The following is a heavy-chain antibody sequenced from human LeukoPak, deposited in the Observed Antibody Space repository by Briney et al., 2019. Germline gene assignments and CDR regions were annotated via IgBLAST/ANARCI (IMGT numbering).Heavy chain of an antibody. CDR2: IYPGDSDT. CDR1: GSSFTSYW. Sequence: GESLKISCKGSGSSFTSYWIGWVRQLPGKGLEWMGIIYPGDSDTRYSPSFQGQVTISADKSISTAYLQWRSLRASDTAMYYCASTHSRDIVVVPAAIPDAFDIWGQGTMVTVSS. V-gene: IGHV5-51*01. J-gene: IGHJ3*02. D-gene: IGHD2-2*01. CDR3: ASTHSRDIVVVPAAIPDAFDI.